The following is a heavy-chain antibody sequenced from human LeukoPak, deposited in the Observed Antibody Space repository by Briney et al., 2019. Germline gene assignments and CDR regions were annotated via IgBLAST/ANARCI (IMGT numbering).Heavy chain of an antibody. CDR2: ISYDGSNK. CDR1: GFTFSSYG. Sequence: PGRSLRLSCAASGFTFSSYGMHWVRQAPGKGLEWVAVISYDGSNKYYADSMKGRFTISRDNSKNTLYLQMNSLRAEDTAVYYCAKAPNDYVWGVDYWGQGTLVTVSS. CDR3: AKAPNDYVWGVDY. J-gene: IGHJ4*02. V-gene: IGHV3-30*18. D-gene: IGHD3-16*01.